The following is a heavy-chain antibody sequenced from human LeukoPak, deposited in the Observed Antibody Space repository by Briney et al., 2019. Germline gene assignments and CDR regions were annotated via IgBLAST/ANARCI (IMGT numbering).Heavy chain of an antibody. CDR1: GYTFSRHG. CDR3: AKGRMAAAGTDFDY. J-gene: IGHJ4*02. D-gene: IGHD6-13*01. V-gene: IGHV3-23*01. Sequence: GGSLRLSCAASGYTFSRHGMNWVRQAPGKGLQWVSGISPSGDITYFADSVKGRFTISRDNSKNTLYLQMNSLRAEDTAVYYCAKGRMAAAGTDFDYWGQGTLVTVSS. CDR2: ISPSGDIT.